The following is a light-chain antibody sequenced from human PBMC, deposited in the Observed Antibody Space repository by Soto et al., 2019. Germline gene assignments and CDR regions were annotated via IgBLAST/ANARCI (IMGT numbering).Light chain of an antibody. CDR1: QSVSRN. V-gene: IGKV3-15*01. CDR2: GAS. CDR3: QQYNDWSS. J-gene: IGKJ1*01. Sequence: TVMTQSPATLSVSPGERATLSCRASQSVSRNLAWYQQKPGQAPRLLIYGASTTATAVPARFSGSGSGTECTLTISSLQSEDFAVYFCQQYNDWSSFGQGTKVELK.